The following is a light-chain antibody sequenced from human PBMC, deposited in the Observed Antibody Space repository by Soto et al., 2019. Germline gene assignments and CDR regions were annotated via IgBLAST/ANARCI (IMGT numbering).Light chain of an antibody. J-gene: IGKJ1*01. CDR3: QQYASSRT. CDR2: GAS. CDR1: QSVTNNY. Sequence: DIVLTQSPGTLYLSPGERANLSCRASQSVTNNYLAWFQQKPGQAPRLLMYGASSRATGIPDRFSGSGSGTDFTLTITRLEPEDFAVYYCQQYASSRTFGQGTKV. V-gene: IGKV3-20*01.